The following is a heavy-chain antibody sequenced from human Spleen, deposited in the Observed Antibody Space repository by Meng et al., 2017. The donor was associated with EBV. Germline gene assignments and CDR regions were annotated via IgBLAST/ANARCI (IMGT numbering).Heavy chain of an antibody. D-gene: IGHD2-15*01. CDR3: ARQGCGGGSCYESRGKFDY. CDR1: MGSIRRPFFY. Sequence: RGSGQGLWNLSGTRPLSFTGSMGSIRRPFFYWAWIRQPPGKGLEWIGSIYYSGTTYYNPSLKSRVSLSVDTSDNHFSLRLSSVTAADTAVYYCARQGCGGGSCYESRGKFDYWGHGTLVTVSS. V-gene: IGHV4-39*01. J-gene: IGHJ4*01. CDR2: IYYSGTT.